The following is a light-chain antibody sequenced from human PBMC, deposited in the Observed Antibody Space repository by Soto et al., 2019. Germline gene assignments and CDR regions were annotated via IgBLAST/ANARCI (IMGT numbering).Light chain of an antibody. V-gene: IGKV1-33*01. J-gene: IGKJ3*01. CDR3: QQYLYRPIST. Sequence: DIQMPHSPSSLSAYVGDRVTITCQASQDISNYFNWYQQKPGKAPKILIYAASNLETGVPSRFSGSGSGTDFTFAISSLLPEDIATYYCQQYLYRPISTFGPETKVDFK. CDR1: QDISNY. CDR2: AAS.